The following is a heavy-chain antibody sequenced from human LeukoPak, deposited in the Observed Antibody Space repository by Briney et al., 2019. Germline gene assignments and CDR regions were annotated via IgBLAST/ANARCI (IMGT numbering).Heavy chain of an antibody. D-gene: IGHD6-19*01. Sequence: GGSLRLSCAASGFTFSNSAMSWVRQTPGKGLEWVSTLSGSGITTYYADSVKGRFTISRDNSKNTLYLQMNSLRAEDTAVYYCAKGIYSSGWSYFDYWGHGTLVTVSS. J-gene: IGHJ4*01. V-gene: IGHV3-23*01. CDR2: LSGSGITT. CDR3: AKGIYSSGWSYFDY. CDR1: GFTFSNSA.